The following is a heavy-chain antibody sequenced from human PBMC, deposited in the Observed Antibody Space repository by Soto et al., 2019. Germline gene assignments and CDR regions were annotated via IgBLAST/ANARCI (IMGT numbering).Heavy chain of an antibody. V-gene: IGHV3-23*01. CDR1: GFTFSTYA. J-gene: IGHJ4*02. CDR3: AKKGGDGYNSFDY. CDR2: ASGRTANT. D-gene: IGHD2-21*01. Sequence: EVQLLESGGGLVQPGGSLRLSCTSSGFTFSTYAMSWVRQAPGKGLEWVSAASGRTANTYYADSVKGRFTISRDNSKHTLYLQMNSLRAEDTAVYYCAKKGGDGYNSFDYWGQGTLVTVSS.